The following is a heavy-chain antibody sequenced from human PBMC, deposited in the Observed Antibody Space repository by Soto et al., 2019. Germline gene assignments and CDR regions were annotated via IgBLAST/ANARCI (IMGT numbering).Heavy chain of an antibody. V-gene: IGHV3-23*01. CDR1: GYTFSSYA. D-gene: IGHD2-2*01. CDR2: ISGSGGST. CDR3: AKEAPGNSRVPARTRPAPIDY. Sequence: PGGSLGLSCAAAGYTFSSYAMCWVRQAPGKGLEWVSAISGSGGSTYYADSVKGRFTISRDNSKNTLYLQMNSLRAEYMAVYYCAKEAPGNSRVPARTRPAPIDYWGQGTLVTSPQ. J-gene: IGHJ4*02.